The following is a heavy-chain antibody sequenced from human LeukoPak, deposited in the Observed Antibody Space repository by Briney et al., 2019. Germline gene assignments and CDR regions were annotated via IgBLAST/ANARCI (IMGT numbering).Heavy chain of an antibody. D-gene: IGHD2-21*02. Sequence: GGSLRLSCAASGFTFRSYWMHWVRQAPGKGLVWVARSNSDGSSTTYADSVKGRLTVSRDNAKNTLYLQMNSLRAEDTAVYYCAREDFNDYYFDYWGQGTLVTVSS. CDR1: GFTFRSYW. CDR3: AREDFNDYYFDY. J-gene: IGHJ4*02. CDR2: SNSDGSST. V-gene: IGHV3-74*01.